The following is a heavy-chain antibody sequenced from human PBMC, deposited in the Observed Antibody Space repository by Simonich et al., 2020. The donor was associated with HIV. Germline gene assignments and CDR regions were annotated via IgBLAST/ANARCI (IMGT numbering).Heavy chain of an antibody. D-gene: IGHD6-13*01. V-gene: IGHV4-34*01. CDR3: ARLTAGGLGEYFQH. CDR2: INLIGNT. Sequence: QVQLQQWGAGLLKPSETLSLTCAVYGGSFSGYYWRWIRKPPGKGLEWIGEINLIGNTNYTQSLKRRVTISVDTSKNQFSLKLSSVTAADTAVYYCARLTAGGLGEYFQHWGQGTLVTVSS. J-gene: IGHJ1*01. CDR1: GGSFSGYY.